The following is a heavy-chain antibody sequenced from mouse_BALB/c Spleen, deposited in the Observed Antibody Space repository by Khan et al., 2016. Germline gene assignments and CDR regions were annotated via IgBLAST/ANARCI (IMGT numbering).Heavy chain of an antibody. Sequence: EVQLQESGPGLVKPSQSLSLTCTVTGYSITSDYAWNWIRQFPGNKLEWMGYISYSGSTSYNQSLKSRISTTRDTSKNQFFLLLNSVTTEDTATYCCARGDYGTGLAYWGQETLVTVSA. CDR2: ISYSGST. V-gene: IGHV3-2*02. CDR3: ARGDYGTGLAY. J-gene: IGHJ3*01. D-gene: IGHD1-2*01. CDR1: GYSITSDYA.